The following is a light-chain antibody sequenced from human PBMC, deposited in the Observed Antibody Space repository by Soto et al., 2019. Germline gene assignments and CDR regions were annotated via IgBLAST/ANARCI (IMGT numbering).Light chain of an antibody. CDR2: GAS. V-gene: IGKV3-20*01. CDR3: QQYGTSPYT. Sequence: EIVLTQSPDTLSLSPGERATLSCRASQSVSNNHLAWYHQKPRQATRLLIYGASSRPGGIPDKISGSGWATDVTLTINRLEPEDFAVYYCQQYGTSPYTFAQGTKLEI. J-gene: IGKJ2*01. CDR1: QSVSNNH.